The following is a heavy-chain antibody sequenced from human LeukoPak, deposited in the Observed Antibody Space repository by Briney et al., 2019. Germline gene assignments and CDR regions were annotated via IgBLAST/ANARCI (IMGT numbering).Heavy chain of an antibody. CDR3: ARDPPLWFGELLKDY. D-gene: IGHD3-10*01. CDR1: GYTFTRYG. CDR2: ISTYNGNT. J-gene: IGHJ4*02. V-gene: IGHV1-18*01. Sequence: AASVKVSCKTSGYTFTRYGISWVRQAPGQGLEWMGWISTYNGNTNYAQKLQGRVTMTTDTSTSTAYMELRSLRSDDTAVYYCARDPPLWFGELLKDYWGQGTLVTVSS.